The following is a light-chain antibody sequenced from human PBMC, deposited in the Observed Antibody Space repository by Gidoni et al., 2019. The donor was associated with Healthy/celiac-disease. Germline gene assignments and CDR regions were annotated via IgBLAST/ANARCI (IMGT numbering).Light chain of an antibody. CDR1: QRVSSY. J-gene: IGKJ1*01. V-gene: IGKV3-11*01. CDR3: QQRSNWPPGGT. Sequence: EIVLTQSPATLSLSPGERATLSCRASQRVSSYLAWYQQEPGQAPRLLTYDASNRVTGIPARFSGSGSVSDFTLTISSLEPEDFSVYYCQQRSNWPPGGTFGQGTKVEIK. CDR2: DAS.